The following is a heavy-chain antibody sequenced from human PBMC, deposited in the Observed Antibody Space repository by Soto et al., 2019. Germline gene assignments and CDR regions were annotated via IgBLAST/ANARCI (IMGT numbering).Heavy chain of an antibody. J-gene: IGHJ4*02. V-gene: IGHV3-23*01. CDR2: MSGSGAST. D-gene: IGHD6-6*01. CDR1: GFTFSSYS. Sequence: EVQLLESGGGLVQPGGSLRLSCAASGFTFSSYSMSWVRQAPGKGLEWVAGMSGSGASTYYADSVKGRFTISRENTKTTLYLQMNSLRAEDTAVYYCAKDQDRIATRSIEYWGQGTLVTVSS. CDR3: AKDQDRIATRSIEY.